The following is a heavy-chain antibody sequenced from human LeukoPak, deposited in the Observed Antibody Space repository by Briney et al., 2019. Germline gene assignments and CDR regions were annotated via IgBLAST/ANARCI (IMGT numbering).Heavy chain of an antibody. Sequence: GGSLRLSCAASGFTFSSYAMSWVRQAPGKGLEWVSGISGSGGNTYYADSVKGRFTISRDNSKNTLYLQMDSLRAEDTAVYYCATGWYSSSWTLGYWGQGTLVTVSS. CDR3: ATGWYSSSWTLGY. J-gene: IGHJ4*02. D-gene: IGHD6-13*01. V-gene: IGHV3-23*01. CDR2: ISGSGGNT. CDR1: GFTFSSYA.